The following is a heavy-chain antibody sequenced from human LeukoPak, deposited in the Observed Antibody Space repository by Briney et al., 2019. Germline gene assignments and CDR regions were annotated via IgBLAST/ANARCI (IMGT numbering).Heavy chain of an antibody. CDR3: ARAQGGSGSYYKYNWFDP. Sequence: GESLKISCKGSGYSFTSYWIGWVRQMPGKGLEWMGIIYPGDSDTRYSPSFQGQVTISADKSISTAYLQWSSLKASDTAMYYCARAQGGSGSYYKYNWFDPWGQGTLVTVSS. J-gene: IGHJ5*02. CDR2: IYPGDSDT. CDR1: GYSFTSYW. D-gene: IGHD3-10*01. V-gene: IGHV5-51*01.